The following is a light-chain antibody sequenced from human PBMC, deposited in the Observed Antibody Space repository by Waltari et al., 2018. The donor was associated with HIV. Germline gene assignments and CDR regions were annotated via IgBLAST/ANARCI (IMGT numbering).Light chain of an antibody. CDR1: SSNIGNNY. CDR2: DNN. V-gene: IGLV1-51*01. J-gene: IGLJ2*01. CDR3: ATWDTTLSAVV. Sequence: QSVLTQPPSVSAAPGQKVTISCSGSSSNIGNNYVSWYQQLPGTSPKLIIYDNNRRPSGIPDRSSDSKSGTSATLGSTGLQTGDESDYYCATWDTTLSAVVFGGGTKLTVL.